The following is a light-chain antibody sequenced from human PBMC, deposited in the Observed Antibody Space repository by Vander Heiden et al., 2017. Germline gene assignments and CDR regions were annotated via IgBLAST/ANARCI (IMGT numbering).Light chain of an antibody. CDR2: AAS. Sequence: DIQMTQSPSSLSASVGDRVTITCRASQSISSYLNWYQQKPGKAPKLLIYAASSLQSGVPSRFSGSGSGTDFTLTISRLQPEDFATYYCLQCYSTPTTFGQGTKMDIK. J-gene: IGKJ2*01. CDR1: QSISSY. CDR3: LQCYSTPTT. V-gene: IGKV1-39*01.